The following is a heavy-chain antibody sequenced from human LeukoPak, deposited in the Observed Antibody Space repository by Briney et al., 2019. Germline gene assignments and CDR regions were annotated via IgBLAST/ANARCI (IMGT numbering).Heavy chain of an antibody. CDR1: GFGFSGFS. CDR2: IKQDGSEI. CDR3: AREEDDAFDI. J-gene: IGHJ3*02. V-gene: IGHV3-7*01. Sequence: GGSLRLSCAASGFGFSGFSMTWVRQAPGKGLEWVANIKQDGSEIYYVDSVKGRFTISRDNARNSLYLQMHSLRADDTAVYYCAREEDDAFDIWGQGTTVTVSS.